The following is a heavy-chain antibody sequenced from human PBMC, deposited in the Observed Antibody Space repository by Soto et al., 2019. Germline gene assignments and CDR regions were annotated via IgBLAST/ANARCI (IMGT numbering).Heavy chain of an antibody. Sequence: GGSLRLSCAASGFTFGSYAMHWVRQAPGKGLEYVSAISSNGGSTYYANSVKGRFTISRDNSKNSLYLQMNSLRDEDTAVYYCARDWSIYDSSGYSLDYWGQGTLVTVSS. CDR3: ARDWSIYDSSGYSLDY. CDR2: ISSNGGST. D-gene: IGHD3-22*01. CDR1: GFTFGSYA. J-gene: IGHJ4*02. V-gene: IGHV3-64*01.